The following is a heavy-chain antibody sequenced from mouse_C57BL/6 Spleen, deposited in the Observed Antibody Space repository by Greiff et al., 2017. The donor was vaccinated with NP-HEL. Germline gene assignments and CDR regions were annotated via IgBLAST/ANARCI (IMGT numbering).Heavy chain of an antibody. Sequence: EVQLVEFGGGLVKPGGSLKLSCAASGFTFSDYGMHWVRQAPEKGLEWVAYISSGSSTIYYANTVKGRFTISRDNAKNTLFLQMTSLRSEDTAMYYCARPGYYGSFYYAMDYWGQGTSVTVSS. CDR3: ARPGYYGSFYYAMDY. D-gene: IGHD1-1*01. CDR1: GFTFSDYG. CDR2: ISSGSSTI. V-gene: IGHV5-17*01. J-gene: IGHJ4*01.